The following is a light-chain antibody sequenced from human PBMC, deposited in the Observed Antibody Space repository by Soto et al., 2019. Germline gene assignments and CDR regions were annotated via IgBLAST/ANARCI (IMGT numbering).Light chain of an antibody. CDR1: NSEVGSVNL. V-gene: IGLV2-23*01. CDR2: EDT. CDR3: CSYEGTDFPWV. J-gene: IGLJ3*02. Sequence: QSALTQPASVSGSPGQSITISCTATNSEVGSVNLFSWYQHHPGKAPKLLFYEDTRGPSGMPIRISASKSGNTATLTISGLQAEDEADYYCCSYEGTDFPWVFGGGTKVTVL.